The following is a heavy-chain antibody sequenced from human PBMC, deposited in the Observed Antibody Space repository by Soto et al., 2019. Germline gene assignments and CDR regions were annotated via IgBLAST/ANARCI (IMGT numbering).Heavy chain of an antibody. D-gene: IGHD6-13*01. CDR1: GGTFSSYG. Sequence: QVQLVQSEAEVKMPGSSVKVSCKASGGTFSSYGINWVRQAPGQGLEWMGGIIPIFGTTNYAQKFQGRVTHTGDKSTNTAYMELSRLKSEDMAVFYCARGRIAAAGRGSFDYWGQGTLVTVSS. CDR2: IIPIFGTT. J-gene: IGHJ4*02. V-gene: IGHV1-69*06. CDR3: ARGRIAAAGRGSFDY.